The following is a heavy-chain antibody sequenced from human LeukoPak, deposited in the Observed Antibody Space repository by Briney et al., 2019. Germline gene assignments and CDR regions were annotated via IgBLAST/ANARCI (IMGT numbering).Heavy chain of an antibody. CDR2: VHHSGGT. CDR3: ARGEEYGSGTVHFDY. V-gene: IGHV4-4*02. D-gene: IGHD3-10*01. J-gene: IGHJ4*02. CDR1: GGSISSSNW. Sequence: PSETLSLTCAVFGGSISSSNWWSWVRQPPGKGLEWIGEVHHSGGTNYNPSLKSRVTISADRSNNRFSLSLNSVTAADTAVFYCARGEEYGSGTVHFDYWGQGILVTVSS.